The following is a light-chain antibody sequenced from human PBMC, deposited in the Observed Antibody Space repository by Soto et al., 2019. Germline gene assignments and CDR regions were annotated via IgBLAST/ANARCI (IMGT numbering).Light chain of an antibody. CDR3: QQYGRSSFT. J-gene: IGKJ3*01. CDR2: GAS. CDR1: QSVSSSY. V-gene: IGKV3-20*01. Sequence: EIVLTQSPGTLSLSPGERATLSCRASQSVSSSYLAWYQQKPGQAPRLLIYGASSRATGLPDRFSGSGSGTDFTLTISRLEPEEFAVYYCQQYGRSSFTFGPGTKVDI.